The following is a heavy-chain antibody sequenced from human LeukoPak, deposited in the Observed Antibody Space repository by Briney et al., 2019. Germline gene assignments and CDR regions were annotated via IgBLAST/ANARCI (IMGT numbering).Heavy chain of an antibody. CDR1: GYSFPSYW. J-gene: IGHJ4*02. CDR3: ARLRKISESPYHFDC. CDR2: IYPGDSDT. Sequence: GESLKIFCKGFGYSFPSYWIGWVRQMPGKGLEWMGIIYPGDSDTRYRPCFQGQVTISGDRPISPPYLKWSGLNVSAPPMFSVARLRKISESPYHFDCWGQGTLVTVSS. V-gene: IGHV5-51*01.